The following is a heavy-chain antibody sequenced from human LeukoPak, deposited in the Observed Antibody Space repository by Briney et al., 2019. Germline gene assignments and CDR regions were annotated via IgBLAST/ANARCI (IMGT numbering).Heavy chain of an antibody. CDR3: ARVTDSSGWYWYFDY. J-gene: IGHJ4*02. D-gene: IGHD6-19*01. CDR1: GFTFSSYG. CDR2: IRYDGSNK. Sequence: PGGSLRLSCAASGFTFSSYGMHWVRQAPGKGLEWVAFIRYDGSNKYYADSVKGRFTISRDNSKNTLYLQMNSLRAEDTAVYYCARVTDSSGWYWYFDYWGQGTLVTVSS. V-gene: IGHV3-30*02.